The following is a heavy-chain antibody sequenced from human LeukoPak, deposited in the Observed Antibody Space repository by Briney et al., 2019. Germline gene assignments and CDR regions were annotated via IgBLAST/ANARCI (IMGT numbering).Heavy chain of an antibody. J-gene: IGHJ4*02. D-gene: IGHD3-3*01. Sequence: GGSLRLSCAASGFTLSSHSMNWVRQAPGKGLEWIAYLSSSGSAFSYADSVKGRFTIARDNAKNSVYLEMNSLRADDTAVYYCARSARLMKGVVEVTALDDWGQGTLVTVSS. V-gene: IGHV3-48*04. CDR3: ARSARLMKGVVEVTALDD. CDR2: LSSSGSAF. CDR1: GFTLSSHS.